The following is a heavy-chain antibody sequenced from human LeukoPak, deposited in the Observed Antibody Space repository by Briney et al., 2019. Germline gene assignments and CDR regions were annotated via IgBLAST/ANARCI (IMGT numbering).Heavy chain of an antibody. V-gene: IGHV3-73*01. D-gene: IGHD6-6*01. Sequence: GGSLRLSCAASGFTFSASAVHWVRQTSGKGQELIGRIRSKANNYATAYTEPLKGRFTVSRDDSKNTAYLQMNSLKTEVSAVYFCARDSSSEGPLDYWGQGTLVTVSS. CDR1: GFTFSASA. J-gene: IGHJ4*02. CDR3: ARDSSSEGPLDY. CDR2: IRSKANNYAT.